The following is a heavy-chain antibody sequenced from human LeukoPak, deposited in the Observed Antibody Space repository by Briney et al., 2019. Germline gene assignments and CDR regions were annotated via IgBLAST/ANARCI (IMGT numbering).Heavy chain of an antibody. J-gene: IGHJ4*02. Sequence: PGGSLRLSCAASGFTFSSYEMNWVRQAPGKGLEWVSYISSGGSLIYYADSVKGRFTISRDNAKNSLYLQMNSLRAEDTAVYYCARDGWELLQHYFDYWGQGTLVTVSS. CDR1: GFTFSSYE. D-gene: IGHD1-26*01. V-gene: IGHV3-48*03. CDR3: ARDGWELLQHYFDY. CDR2: ISSGGSLI.